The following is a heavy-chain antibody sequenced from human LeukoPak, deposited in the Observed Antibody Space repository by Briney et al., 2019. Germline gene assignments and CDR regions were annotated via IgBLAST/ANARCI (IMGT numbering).Heavy chain of an antibody. J-gene: IGHJ4*02. CDR1: GGSISSSSYY. Sequence: SETLSLTCIVSGGSISSSSYYWGWIRQPPGKGLEWIVSFFYNENTYFNPSLKSRATMSVDTSKNQFSLTLGSMTATDTAVYYCARLMIRGFIVEWGRGTLVTVSS. D-gene: IGHD3-10*01. CDR3: ARLMIRGFIVE. V-gene: IGHV4-39*01. CDR2: FFYNENT.